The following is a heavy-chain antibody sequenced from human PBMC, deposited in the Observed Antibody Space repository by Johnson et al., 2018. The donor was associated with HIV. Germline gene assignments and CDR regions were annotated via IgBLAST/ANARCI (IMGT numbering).Heavy chain of an antibody. CDR3: AKDMGYSSFGYGFDI. CDR1: GFTFDDYA. CDR2: ISWNSGSI. V-gene: IGHV3-9*01. J-gene: IGHJ3*02. Sequence: QLVESGGGVVRPGGSLRLPCAASGFTFDDYAMHWVRQAPGKGLEWVSGISWNSGSIGYADSVKGRFTISRDNAKNSLYMQMNSLRAEDTALYYCAKDMGYSSFGYGFDIWGQGTMVAVSS. D-gene: IGHD6-13*01.